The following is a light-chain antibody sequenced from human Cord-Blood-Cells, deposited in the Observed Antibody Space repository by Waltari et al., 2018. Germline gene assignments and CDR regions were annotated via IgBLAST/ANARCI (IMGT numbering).Light chain of an antibody. V-gene: IGKV4-1*01. Sequence: DIVMTQSPDSLAVSLGERATINSKSSQSVLYSSNNKNYLAWYQQKPGQPPKLLIYWASTRESGVPDRFNGSGSGTDFTLTISSLQAEDVAVYYCQQYYSTPPTFGPGTKVDIK. CDR2: WAS. CDR1: QSVLYSSNNKNY. CDR3: QQYYSTPPT. J-gene: IGKJ3*01.